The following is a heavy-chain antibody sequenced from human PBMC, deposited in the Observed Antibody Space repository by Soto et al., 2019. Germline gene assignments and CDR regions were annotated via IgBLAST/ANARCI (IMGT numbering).Heavy chain of an antibody. CDR2: IIPIFGTA. CDR1: GGTFSSYA. V-gene: IGHV1-69*01. CDR3: ARDRPALLLTYYGMDV. J-gene: IGHJ6*02. D-gene: IGHD2-15*01. Sequence: QVQLVQSGAEVKKPGSSVKVSCKASGGTFSSYAISWVRQAPGQGLEWMGGIIPIFGTANYAQKFQGRVTITADESTSTAYMELSSLRSEDTTVYYCARDRPALLLTYYGMDVWGQGTTVTVSS.